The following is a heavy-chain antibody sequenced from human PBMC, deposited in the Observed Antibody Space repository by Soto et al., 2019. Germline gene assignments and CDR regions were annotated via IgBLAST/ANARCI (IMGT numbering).Heavy chain of an antibody. Sequence: GGSLRLSCAASGFTFSDYYMSWIRQAPGKGLEWVSYISSSSSYTNYADSVKGRFTISRDNAKNSLYLQMNSLRAEDTAVYYCARALIRSWPRGYGMDVWGQGTTVTVSS. J-gene: IGHJ6*02. V-gene: IGHV3-11*06. CDR2: ISSSSSYT. D-gene: IGHD6-13*01. CDR3: ARALIRSWPRGYGMDV. CDR1: GFTFSDYY.